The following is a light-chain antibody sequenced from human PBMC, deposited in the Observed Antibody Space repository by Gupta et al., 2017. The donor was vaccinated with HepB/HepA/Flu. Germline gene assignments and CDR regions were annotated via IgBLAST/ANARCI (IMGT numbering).Light chain of an antibody. CDR3: NSRDSSGNHLDVV. CDR1: SLRSYY. J-gene: IGLJ2*01. Sequence: SSELTQDPAVPVALGQTVRIPCQGHSLRSYYASWYQQKPGQAPVLVIYGKNNRPSGIPDRFPGSSSGNTASLTSTGAQAEDEADYYCNSRDSSGNHLDVVFGGGTKLTVL. V-gene: IGLV3-19*01. CDR2: GKN.